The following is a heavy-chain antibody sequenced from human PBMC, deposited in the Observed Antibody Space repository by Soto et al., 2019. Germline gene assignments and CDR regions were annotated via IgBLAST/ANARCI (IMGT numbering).Heavy chain of an antibody. V-gene: IGHV3-23*01. CDR2: ISGSGGST. J-gene: IGHJ3*02. CDR1: GFTFSSYA. D-gene: IGHD3-9*01. Sequence: GGSLRLSCAASGFTFSSYAMSWVRQAPGKGLEWVSAISGSGGSTYYADSVKGRFTISRDNSKNTLYLQMNSLRAEDTAVYYCATIRQGGYYDILTGYAAFDIWGQGTMVTVSS. CDR3: ATIRQGGYYDILTGYAAFDI.